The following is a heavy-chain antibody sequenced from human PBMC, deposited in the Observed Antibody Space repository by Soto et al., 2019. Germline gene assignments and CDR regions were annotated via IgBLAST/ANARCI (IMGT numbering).Heavy chain of an antibody. J-gene: IGHJ3*02. CDR2: IKQDGSEK. CDR3: ARDQTGGKDAFDI. CDR1: GFTFSSYW. D-gene: IGHD3-16*01. V-gene: IGHV3-7*05. Sequence: GGSLRLSCAASGFTFSSYWMSWVRQAPGKGLEWVANIKQDGSEKYYVDSVKGRFTISRDNAKNSLYLQMNSLRAEDTAVYYCARDQTGGKDAFDIWGQGTMVTVSS.